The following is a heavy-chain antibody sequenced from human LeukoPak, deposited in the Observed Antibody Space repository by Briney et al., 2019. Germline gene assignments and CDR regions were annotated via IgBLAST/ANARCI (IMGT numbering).Heavy chain of an antibody. CDR2: ITHGGDSA. V-gene: IGHV3-74*03. CDR3: ARDSGVSTPLDH. D-gene: IGHD2/OR15-2a*01. J-gene: IGHJ4*02. Sequence: HPGGSLRLSCQASGFTFSDYWIHWVRQAPGKGLVWVSRITHGGDSAEDAGSVEGRFTTSRDNAKNAVYLQLNSLRAEDTAVYYCARDSGVSTPLDHWGQGALVTVSS. CDR1: GFTFSDYW.